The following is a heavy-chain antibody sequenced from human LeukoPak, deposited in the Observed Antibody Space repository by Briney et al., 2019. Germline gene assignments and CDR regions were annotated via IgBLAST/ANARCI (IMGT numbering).Heavy chain of an antibody. CDR3: ARVRSIAAPGYYYMDV. J-gene: IGHJ6*03. V-gene: IGHV4-30-2*01. CDR1: GGSISSGGYY. Sequence: SETLSLTCTVSGGSISSGGYYWSWIRQPPGKGLEWIGYIYHSGSTYYNPSLKSRVTISVDTSKNQFSLKLSSVTAADTAVYYCARVRSIAAPGYYYMDVWGKGTTVTVSS. D-gene: IGHD6-6*01. CDR2: IYHSGST.